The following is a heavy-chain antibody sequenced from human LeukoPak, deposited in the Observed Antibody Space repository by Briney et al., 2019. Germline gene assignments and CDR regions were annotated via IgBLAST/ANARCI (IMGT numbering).Heavy chain of an antibody. D-gene: IGHD2-2*02. CDR2: IYHSGST. V-gene: IGHV4-30-2*01. CDR3: ARRYLYCSSTSCYNSYYYGMDV. Sequence: SETLSLTCAVSGGSISSGGYSWSWIRQPPGKGLEWIGYIYHSGSTNYNPSLKSRVTISVDTSKNQFSLKLSSVTAADTAVYYCARRYLYCSSTSCYNSYYYGMDVWGQGTTVTVSS. J-gene: IGHJ6*02. CDR1: GGSISSGGYS.